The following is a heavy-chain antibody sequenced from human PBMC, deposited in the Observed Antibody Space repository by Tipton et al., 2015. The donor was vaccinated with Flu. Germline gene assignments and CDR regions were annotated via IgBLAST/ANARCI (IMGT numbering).Heavy chain of an antibody. J-gene: IGHJ4*02. CDR3: ARLLTGHSSSSEDY. CDR2: INHSGST. CDR1: GGSFSGYY. V-gene: IGHV4-34*01. Sequence: TLSLTCAVYGGSFSGYYWSWIRQPPGKGLEWIGEINHSGSTNYNPSLKSRVTISVDTSKNQFSLKLSSVTAADTAVYYCARLLTGHSSSSEDYWGQGTLVTVSS. D-gene: IGHD6-6*01.